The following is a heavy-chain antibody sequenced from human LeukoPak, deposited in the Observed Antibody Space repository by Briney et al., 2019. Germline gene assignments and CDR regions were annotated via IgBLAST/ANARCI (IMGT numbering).Heavy chain of an antibody. CDR2: IYHSGST. CDR1: GGSISSGGYY. CDR3: ARGRVAVARYFDL. D-gene: IGHD6-19*01. V-gene: IGHV4-61*08. Sequence: SETLSLTCTVSGGSISSGGYYWSWIRQHPGKGLEWIGHIYHSGSTNYNPSLKSRVTILVDTSKNQFSLKLSSVTAADTAVYYCARGRVAVARYFDLWGRGTLVTVSS. J-gene: IGHJ2*01.